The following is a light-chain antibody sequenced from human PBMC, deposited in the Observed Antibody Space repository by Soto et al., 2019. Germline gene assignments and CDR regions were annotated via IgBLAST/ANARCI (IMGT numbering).Light chain of an antibody. CDR3: SSYTSTSTVV. CDR1: SSDVGGYNF. J-gene: IGLJ3*02. V-gene: IGLV2-14*03. Sequence: QSALTQPASVSGSPGQSITISCTGTSSDVGGYNFVSWYQQHPGKAPKLLIYDVSVLPSGVSNRFSGSKSGNTASLTISGLQAEDEADYYCSSYTSTSTVVFGGGTKVTVL. CDR2: DVS.